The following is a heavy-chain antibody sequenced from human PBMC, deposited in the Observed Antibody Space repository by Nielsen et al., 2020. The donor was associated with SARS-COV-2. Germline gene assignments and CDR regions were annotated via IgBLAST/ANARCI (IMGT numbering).Heavy chain of an antibody. CDR2: ISSGGST. V-gene: IGHV3-23*01. D-gene: IGHD1-26*01. J-gene: IGHJ5*02. CDR3: AKDLRGYSGNWFDP. Sequence: GESLKISCAASGFTFSSYEMNWVRQAPGRGLEWVSYISSGGSTYYADSAKGRFTISRDNSKNTLFLQMNSLRAEDTAVYYCAKDLRGYSGNWFDPWGQGTLVTVSS. CDR1: GFTFSSYE.